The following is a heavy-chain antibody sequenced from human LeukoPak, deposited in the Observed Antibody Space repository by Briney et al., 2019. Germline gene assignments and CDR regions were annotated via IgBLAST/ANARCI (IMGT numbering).Heavy chain of an antibody. CDR2: IYYSGTT. Sequence: SQTLSLTCTVSGGSISSGDYYWSWIRQHPGKGLEWIGHIYYSGTTYYNPSLKSRVSISVDTSKNQFSLRLSSVTAADTAVYYCARYGGNAHDYWGQGTLVTVSS. CDR3: ARYGGNAHDY. J-gene: IGHJ4*02. V-gene: IGHV4-31*03. CDR1: GGSISSGDYY. D-gene: IGHD4-23*01.